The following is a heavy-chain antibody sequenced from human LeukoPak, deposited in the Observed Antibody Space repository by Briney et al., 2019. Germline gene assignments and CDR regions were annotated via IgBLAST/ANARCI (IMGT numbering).Heavy chain of an antibody. V-gene: IGHV4-39*01. J-gene: IGHJ4*02. CDR3: ARLRFDFWSGYTHPYFDY. Sequence: PSETLSLTCTVSGGSISSSSYSWGWIRQPPGKGLEWIGSIYYSGTTYYNPSLESRVTISVDTSKIPFSLKLSSVAATDTAVYFCARLRFDFWSGYTHPYFDYWGQGTLVTVSS. CDR1: GGSISSSSYS. CDR2: IYYSGTT. D-gene: IGHD3-3*01.